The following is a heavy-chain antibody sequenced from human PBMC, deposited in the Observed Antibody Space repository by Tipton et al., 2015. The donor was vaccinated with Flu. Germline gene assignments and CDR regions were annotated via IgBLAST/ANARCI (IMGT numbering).Heavy chain of an antibody. CDR1: GGSISSSSYY. J-gene: IGHJ6*03. Sequence: TLSLTCTVSGGSISSSSYYWGWIRQPPGKGLEWIGSIYYSGSTYYNPSLKSRVTISVDTSKNQFSLKLSSVTAADTAVYYCARVSGDYGGYYYYYMDVWGKGTTVTVSS. D-gene: IGHD4-23*01. CDR2: IYYSGST. V-gene: IGHV4-39*01. CDR3: ARVSGDYGGYYYYYMDV.